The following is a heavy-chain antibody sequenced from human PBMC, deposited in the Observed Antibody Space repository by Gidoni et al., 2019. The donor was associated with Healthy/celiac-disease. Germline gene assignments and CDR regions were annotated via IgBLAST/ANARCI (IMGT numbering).Heavy chain of an antibody. CDR3: AKTSDPGYSSGWYEGAFDY. CDR2: ISWDGSST. D-gene: IGHD6-13*01. V-gene: IGHV3-43*01. CDR1: GFTFDAYT. Sequence: EVQLVESGGVVVQPGGSLRLSCAASGFTFDAYTMHWVRQAPGKGLEWVSLISWDGSSTYYADSVKGRFTISRDNSKNSLYLQMNSLRTEDTALYYCAKTSDPGYSSGWYEGAFDYWGQGTLVTVSS. J-gene: IGHJ4*02.